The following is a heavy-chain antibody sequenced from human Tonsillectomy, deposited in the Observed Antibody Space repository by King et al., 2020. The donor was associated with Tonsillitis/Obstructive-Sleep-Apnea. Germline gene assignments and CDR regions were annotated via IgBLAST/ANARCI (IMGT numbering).Heavy chain of an antibody. J-gene: IGHJ4*02. D-gene: IGHD3-16*01. CDR1: GGSFSGYN. Sequence: VQLQQWGAGLLKPSETLSLTCAVYGGSFSGYNWSWIRQPPGKGLEWIGEINHSGSTNYNPSLKSRVTISVDTSKNQFSLKLSSVTAAATAVYYCAREGEGNHGTVDYWGQGTLVTVSS. V-gene: IGHV4-34*01. CDR3: AREGEGNHGTVDY. CDR2: INHSGST.